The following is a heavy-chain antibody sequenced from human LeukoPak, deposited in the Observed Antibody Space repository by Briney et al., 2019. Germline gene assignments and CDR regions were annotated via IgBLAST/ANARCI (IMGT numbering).Heavy chain of an antibody. CDR1: GFTVSSNS. J-gene: IGHJ5*02. V-gene: IGHV3-48*01. Sequence: GGSLRLSCTVSGFTVSSNSMSWVRQAPGKGLEWGSYISSSGSTIYYADSVKGRFTISRDNAKNSLYLQMNSLRAEDTAVYYCARADRYSSGWYGWWFDPWGQGTLVTVSS. CDR2: ISSSGSTI. D-gene: IGHD6-19*01. CDR3: ARADRYSSGWYGWWFDP.